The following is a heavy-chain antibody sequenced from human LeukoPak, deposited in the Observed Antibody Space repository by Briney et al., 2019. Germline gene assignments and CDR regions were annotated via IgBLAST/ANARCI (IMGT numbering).Heavy chain of an antibody. J-gene: IGHJ4*02. V-gene: IGHV4-34*01. Sequence: SETLSLTCAVYGGSITGYYWSWIRQTPGRGLEWVGEIHYTGATSYNPSLKSRATISTDTSKNQFSLKLSSVTAADTAVYYCARLPARGWYLDYWGQGTLVTVSS. D-gene: IGHD6-19*01. CDR3: ARLPARGWYLDY. CDR1: GGSITGYY. CDR2: IHYTGAT.